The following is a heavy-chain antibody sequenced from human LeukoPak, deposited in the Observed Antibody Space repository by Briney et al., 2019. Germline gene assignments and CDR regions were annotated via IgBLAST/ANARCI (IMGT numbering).Heavy chain of an antibody. CDR2: IYTSGST. D-gene: IGHD3-3*01. Sequence: KASETLSLTCTVSGGSISSYYWSWIRQPAGKGLEWIGRIYTSGSTNYNPSLKSRVTMPVGTSKNQFSLKLSSVTAADTAVYYCARETRGFWSGYPETNFDYWGQGTLVTVSS. CDR3: ARETRGFWSGYPETNFDY. CDR1: GGSISSYY. V-gene: IGHV4-4*07. J-gene: IGHJ4*02.